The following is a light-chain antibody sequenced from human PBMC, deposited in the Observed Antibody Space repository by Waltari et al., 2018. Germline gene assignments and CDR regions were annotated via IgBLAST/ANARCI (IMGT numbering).Light chain of an antibody. CDR1: SSDIGAYNY. Sequence: QSALTQPPSASGPPGQSVAISCPGTSSDIGAYNYVSWYQQHPGKAPKLLIDEVTKRPSGVPDRFSGSKSGNTASLTVSGLQPEDEADYYCASFAGNFIWVFGGGTKLTVL. CDR3: ASFAGNFIWV. V-gene: IGLV2-8*01. CDR2: EVT. J-gene: IGLJ3*02.